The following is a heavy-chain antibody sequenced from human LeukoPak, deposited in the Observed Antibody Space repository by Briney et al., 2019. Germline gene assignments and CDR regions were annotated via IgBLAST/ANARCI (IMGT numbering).Heavy chain of an antibody. J-gene: IGHJ3*02. CDR2: IYYSGST. D-gene: IGHD5-18*01. CDR3: ARDPGYSYGYRENAFDI. V-gene: IGHV4-59*01. Sequence: PSETLSLTFTVSGGSISSYYWSWIPQPPGKGLEWIGYIYYSGSTNYNPSLKSRVTISVDTSNNQFSLKLSSVTAADTAVYYCARDPGYSYGYRENAFDIWGQGTMVTVSS. CDR1: GGSISSYY.